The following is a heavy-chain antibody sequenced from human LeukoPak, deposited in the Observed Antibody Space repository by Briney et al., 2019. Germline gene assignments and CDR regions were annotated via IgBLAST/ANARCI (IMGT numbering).Heavy chain of an antibody. D-gene: IGHD2/OR15-2a*01. J-gene: IGHJ4*02. CDR2: VSGDGRNT. Sequence: PGGSLRLSCAASGFTLSSYWMQWVRQAPGKGRVGVSRVSGDGRNTFYADAVKGRFTISRDHPKNTMYLQINSLRAEDTAVYYCARELSTGDWGQGTLVTVSS. CDR3: ARELSTGD. V-gene: IGHV3-74*01. CDR1: GFTLSSYW.